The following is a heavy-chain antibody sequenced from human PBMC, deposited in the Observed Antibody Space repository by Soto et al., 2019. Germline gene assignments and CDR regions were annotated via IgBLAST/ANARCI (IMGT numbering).Heavy chain of an antibody. D-gene: IGHD4-17*01. CDR2: VDPNGGGS. CDR3: ATWVDYGDFEGFDF. V-gene: IGHV1-2*04. Sequence: QGQLLQSGAEVKKPGASVKVSCKTSGYSFTDYKLHWVRQAPGQGLEWMGWVDPNGGGSHSAQKFQGSVTMTWDTSITTAYLDLTRLTTNDTATYFCATWVDYGDFEGFDFWGQGTLVTVSS. J-gene: IGHJ4*02. CDR1: GYSFTDYK.